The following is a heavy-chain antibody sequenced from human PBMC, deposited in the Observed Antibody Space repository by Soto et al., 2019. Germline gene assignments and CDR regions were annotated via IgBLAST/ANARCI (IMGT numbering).Heavy chain of an antibody. CDR2: ISAYNGNT. V-gene: IGHV1-18*01. Sequence: QVQLVQSGAEVKKPGASVKVSCKASGYTFTSYGISWVRQAPGQGLEWMGWISAYNGNTNYAQKLQGRVTMTTDTSTSTAYMELRSLRSDDTAVYYCARDLIDFWSSYYIYGMDVWGQGTTVTVSS. CDR3: ARDLIDFWSSYYIYGMDV. D-gene: IGHD3-3*01. CDR1: GYTFTSYG. J-gene: IGHJ6*02.